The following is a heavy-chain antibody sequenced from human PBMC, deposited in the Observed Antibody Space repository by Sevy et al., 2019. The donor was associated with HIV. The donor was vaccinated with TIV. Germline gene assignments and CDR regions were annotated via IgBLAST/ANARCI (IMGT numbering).Heavy chain of an antibody. D-gene: IGHD6-19*01. V-gene: IGHV3-15*01. CDR2: IKSKTDGETT. Sequence: GGCLRLSCAASGFTFSNAWMSWVRQAPGKGLEWVGRIKSKTDGETTDYAAPVKGRFTISRDDSKNTLYLQMNRLKSEDTAVFYCATGIVGAVAGSAVVFDYWGQGTLVTVSS. CDR1: GFTFSNAW. J-gene: IGHJ4*02. CDR3: ATGIVGAVAGSAVVFDY.